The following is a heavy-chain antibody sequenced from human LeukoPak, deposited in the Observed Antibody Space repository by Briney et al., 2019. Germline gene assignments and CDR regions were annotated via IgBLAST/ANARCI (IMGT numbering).Heavy chain of an antibody. J-gene: IGHJ4*02. Sequence: GASVKVSCKASGYTFTGYYMHWVRQAPGQGLEWMGWINPNSGGTNYAQKFQGRVTMTGDTSISTAYMELSRLRSDDTAVYYCARARPAAISFYTYWGQGTLVTVSS. D-gene: IGHD2-2*01. CDR1: GYTFTGYY. V-gene: IGHV1-2*02. CDR2: INPNSGGT. CDR3: ARARPAAISFYTY.